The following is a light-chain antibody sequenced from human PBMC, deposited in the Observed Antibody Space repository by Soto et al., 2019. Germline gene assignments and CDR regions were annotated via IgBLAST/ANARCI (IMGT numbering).Light chain of an antibody. V-gene: IGLV2-14*01. Sequence: QSALTQPASVSGSPGQSITISCTGTSGDVGGYNSVSWFQQHPGKAPQLIIYEVSNRPSGVSNRFSGSKSGNTASLTISGLQAGDETDYYCSSYTSNSAWVFGGGTKVTVL. J-gene: IGLJ3*02. CDR1: SGDVGGYNS. CDR3: SSYTSNSAWV. CDR2: EVS.